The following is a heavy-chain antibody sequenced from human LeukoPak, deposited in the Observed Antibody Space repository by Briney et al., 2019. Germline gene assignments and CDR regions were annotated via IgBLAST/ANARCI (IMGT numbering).Heavy chain of an antibody. Sequence: SVKVSCKASGGTFSSYAISWVRQAPGQGLEWIGGIITIFGTANYAQKFKGRFTISGDNSTSSAYMELSSLRSQGRPLFYCAELNAIDYWGQKTLVTVSS. D-gene: IGHD1-7*01. V-gene: IGHV1-69*06. CDR2: IITIFGTA. J-gene: IGHJ4*02. CDR3: AELNAIDY. CDR1: GGTFSSYA.